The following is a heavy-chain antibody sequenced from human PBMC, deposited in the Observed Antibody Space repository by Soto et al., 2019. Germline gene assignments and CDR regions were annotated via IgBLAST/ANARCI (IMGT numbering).Heavy chain of an antibody. Sequence: EGQLVESGGGLIQPGGSLRLSCAASGFTVSSNYMSWVRQAPGKGLEWVSVIYSGGATYYADSVKGRFTISRDNSKNPLYLQRNTLRADDTAVYSWGRGSGYSNYVFYYWGQEPLVTVPS. CDR2: IYSGGAT. CDR3: GRGSGYSNYVFYY. D-gene: IGHD4-4*01. V-gene: IGHV3-53*01. CDR1: GFTVSSNY. J-gene: IGHJ4*02.